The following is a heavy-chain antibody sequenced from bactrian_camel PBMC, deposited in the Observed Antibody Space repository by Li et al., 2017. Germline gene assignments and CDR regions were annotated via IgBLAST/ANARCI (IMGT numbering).Heavy chain of an antibody. CDR1: GYTLGPHC. Sequence: HVQLVESGGDSVQTGGSLRLTCVGSGYTLGPHCMGWFRQTPGNERERVATIGSNGSLRYADFAKGRFTISQDKSENTLALQMNSLKPEDNAMYYCATDTRSHGGSWYSETIYNYWGQGTQVTVS. J-gene: IGHJ4*01. CDR3: ATDTRSHGGSWYSETIYNY. CDR2: IGSNGSL. D-gene: IGHD6*01. V-gene: IGHV3S55*01.